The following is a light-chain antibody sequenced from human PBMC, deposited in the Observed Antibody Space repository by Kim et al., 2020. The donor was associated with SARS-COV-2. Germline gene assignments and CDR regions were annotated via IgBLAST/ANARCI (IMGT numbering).Light chain of an antibody. CDR3: QVWYSSTDVI. CDR2: YDS. CDR1: KFQTKA. Sequence: VGPGRTARITCGGNKFQTKAVHWYQHKPGQAPILVMCYDSSRPSGIPERFSGSTSGNTATLTITRVEAGDEADFYCQVWYSSTDVIFGGGTQLTVL. V-gene: IGLV3-21*04. J-gene: IGLJ2*01.